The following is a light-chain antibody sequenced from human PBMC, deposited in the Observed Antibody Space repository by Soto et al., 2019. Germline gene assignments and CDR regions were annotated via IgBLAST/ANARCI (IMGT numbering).Light chain of an antibody. CDR2: SNN. CDR1: SSNIGSNT. CDR3: ASWDDRRNGHV. V-gene: IGLV1-44*01. Sequence: QSVLTQPPSASGTPGQRVTISCSGSSSNIGSNTVNWYQQLPGTAPKLLIYSNNQRPSGVPDRFSGSKSGTSASLAISGLQSEAEADYYCASWDDRRNGHVFGTGTKLTVL. J-gene: IGLJ1*01.